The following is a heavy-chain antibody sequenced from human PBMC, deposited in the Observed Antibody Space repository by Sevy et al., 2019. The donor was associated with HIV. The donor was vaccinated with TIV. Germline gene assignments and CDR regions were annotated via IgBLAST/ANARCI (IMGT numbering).Heavy chain of an antibody. CDR3: LSLFVSYRSCWSYFDY. CDR1: GFTVNDKY. D-gene: IGHD6-19*01. V-gene: IGHV3-66*02. CDR2: IFSSGST. Sequence: GGSLRLSCAISGFTVNDKYIIWVRQAPGKGLEWVSVIFSSGSTYYADSAKGRFTISRDNSKNTVDLQMTSVRAEDTAVYYCLSLFVSYRSCWSYFDYWGQGTLVTVSS. J-gene: IGHJ4*02.